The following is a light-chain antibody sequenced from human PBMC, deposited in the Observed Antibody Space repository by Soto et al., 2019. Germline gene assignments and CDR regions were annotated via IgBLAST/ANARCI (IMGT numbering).Light chain of an antibody. CDR2: GAS. V-gene: IGKV3-20*01. CDR1: QSVSRSY. J-gene: IGKJ1*01. CDR3: QQYGSSPPWT. Sequence: EIVLTQSPGTLSLSPGERATLSCRASQSVSRSYLAWYQQKPGQAPRLLIYGASSRATGIPDRFSGSGSGTDFTLTISRLEPEDFAVYYCQQYGSSPPWTFGQGTNVEIK.